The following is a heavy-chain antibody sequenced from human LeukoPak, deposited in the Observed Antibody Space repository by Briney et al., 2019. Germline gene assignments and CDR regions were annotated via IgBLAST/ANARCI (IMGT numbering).Heavy chain of an antibody. V-gene: IGHV4-59*01. Sequence: SETLSLTCTVSGGSISSYYWSWIRQPPGKGLEWIGYIYYSGSTYYNPSLKSRVTISVDTSKNQVSLRLSSVTAADTAVYYCARATLTSSRYYPFNLWGQGRMVTVSA. CDR2: IYYSGST. D-gene: IGHD2-2*01. J-gene: IGHJ3*01. CDR3: ARATLTSSRYYPFNL. CDR1: GGSISSYY.